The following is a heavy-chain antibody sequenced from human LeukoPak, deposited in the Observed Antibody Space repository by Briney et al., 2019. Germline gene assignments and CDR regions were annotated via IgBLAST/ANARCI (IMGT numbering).Heavy chain of an antibody. CDR2: IDPSDSYT. CDR3: ARGFYGSGSPFDY. CDR1: GYSFTSYW. J-gene: IGHJ4*02. V-gene: IGHV5-10-1*01. D-gene: IGHD3-10*01. Sequence: GESLKISCKGSGYSFTSYWISWVRQMPGKGLEWTGRIDPSDSYTNYSPSFQGHVTISADKSISTAYLQWSSLKASDTAMYHCARGFYGSGSPFDYWGQGTLVTVSS.